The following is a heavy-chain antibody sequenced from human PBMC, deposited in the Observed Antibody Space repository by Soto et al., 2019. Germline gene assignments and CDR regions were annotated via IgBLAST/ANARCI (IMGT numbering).Heavy chain of an antibody. CDR3: ARLWFGVSPPYY. J-gene: IGHJ4*02. CDR1: GGSISRSSYY. D-gene: IGHD3-10*01. CDR2: TYYSGST. V-gene: IGHV4-39*01. Sequence: QLQLQESGPGLVKPSETLSLTCTVSGGSISRSSYYWGWIRQPPGKGLEWIGSTYYSGSTYYNPSLKRRVTISVDTSKNQFSLKLSSVTAADTAVYYCARLWFGVSPPYYWGQGTLVTVSS.